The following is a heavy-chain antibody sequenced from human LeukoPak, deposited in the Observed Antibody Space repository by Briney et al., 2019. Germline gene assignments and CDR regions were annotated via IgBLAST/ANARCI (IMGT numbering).Heavy chain of an antibody. CDR3: ARDYSSSWYWSAFDI. CDR2: IYTSGST. Sequence: PSETLSLTCTVSGASISSYYRSWIRQPAGKGLEWIGRIYTSGSTNYNPSLKSRVTMSVDTSKNQFSLKLSSVTAADTAVYYCARDYSSSWYWSAFDIWGQGTMVTVSS. V-gene: IGHV4-4*07. D-gene: IGHD6-13*01. J-gene: IGHJ3*02. CDR1: GASISSYY.